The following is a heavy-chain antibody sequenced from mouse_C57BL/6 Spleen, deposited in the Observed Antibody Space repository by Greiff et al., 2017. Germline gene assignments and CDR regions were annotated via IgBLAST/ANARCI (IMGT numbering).Heavy chain of an antibody. CDR2: IHPTSGST. CDR3: AAPATLSWFAY. D-gene: IGHD3-1*01. J-gene: IGHJ3*01. V-gene: IGHV1-64*01. Sequence: VQLQQPGAELVKPGASVKLSCKASGYTFTSYWMHWVKQRPGQGLEWIGMIHPTSGSTNYNEKFKSKATLTVDKSSSTAYMQLSSLTSEDSAVYYCAAPATLSWFAYWGQGTLVTVSA. CDR1: GYTFTSYW.